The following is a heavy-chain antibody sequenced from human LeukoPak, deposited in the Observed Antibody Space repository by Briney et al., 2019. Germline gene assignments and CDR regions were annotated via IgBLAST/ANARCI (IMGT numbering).Heavy chain of an antibody. V-gene: IGHV4-39*01. Sequence: PSETLSLTCTLSGGSISSSIYYWGWIRQPPGKGLEWIESLFYSGSTYYNPSLKTRVPISVDTSENQFSLKLSSVTAADAAVYYCARIRRYGSDMDVWGQGTTVTVSS. CDR1: GGSISSSIYY. CDR2: LFYSGST. D-gene: IGHD3-10*01. CDR3: ARIRRYGSDMDV. J-gene: IGHJ6*02.